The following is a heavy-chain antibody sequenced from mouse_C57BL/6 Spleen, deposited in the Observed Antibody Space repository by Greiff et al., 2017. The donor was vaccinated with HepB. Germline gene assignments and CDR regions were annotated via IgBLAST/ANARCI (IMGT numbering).Heavy chain of an antibody. J-gene: IGHJ1*03. CDR1: GYNFTSYG. D-gene: IGHD1-1*01. Sequence: VQLQQSGAELARPGASVKLSCKASGYNFTSYGISWVKQRTGQGLEWIGEIYPRSGNTYYNEKFKGKATLTADKSSSTAYMELRSLTSEDSAVYFCARPPITPVVYWYFDVWGTGTTVTVSS. CDR3: ARPPITPVVYWYFDV. V-gene: IGHV1-81*01. CDR2: IYPRSGNT.